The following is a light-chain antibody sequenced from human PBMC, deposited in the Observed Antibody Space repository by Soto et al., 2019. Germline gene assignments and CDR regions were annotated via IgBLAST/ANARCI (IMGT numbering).Light chain of an antibody. J-gene: IGKJ4*01. CDR3: QQRSNWPLT. CDR1: QSVSSSY. CDR2: DAS. V-gene: IGKV3-11*01. Sequence: EIVLTQSPGTLSLSPGERATLSCRASQSVSSSYLAWYQQKPGQAPRLLIYDASNRATGIPARFSGSGSRTDFTLTISSLEPEDFAVYYCQQRSNWPLTFGGGTKVEIK.